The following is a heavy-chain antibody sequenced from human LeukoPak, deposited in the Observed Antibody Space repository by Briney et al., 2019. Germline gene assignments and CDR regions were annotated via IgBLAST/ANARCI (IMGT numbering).Heavy chain of an antibody. V-gene: IGHV4-38-2*02. CDR3: AREQRFGELFFFDY. CDR1: GYSISSGYY. D-gene: IGHD3-10*01. CDR2: IYHSGST. Sequence: PSETLSLTCAVSGYSISSGYYWGWIRQPPGKGLEWIGSIYHSGSTCYNPSLKSRVTISVDTSKNQFSLKLSSVTAADTAVYYCAREQRFGELFFFDYWGQGTLVTVSS. J-gene: IGHJ4*02.